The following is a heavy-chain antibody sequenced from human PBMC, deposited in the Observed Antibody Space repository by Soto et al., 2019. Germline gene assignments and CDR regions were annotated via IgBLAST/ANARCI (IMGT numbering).Heavy chain of an antibody. D-gene: IGHD5-12*01. CDR3: ARDGYNYFQY. V-gene: IGHV1-69*13. CDR2: IIPIFGTA. J-gene: IGHJ4*02. CDR1: GGTFSSYA. Sequence: GASVKVSCKASGGTFSSYAISWVRQAPGQGLEWMGGIIPIFGTANYAQKFQGRVTITADDSKSIAYLQMNSLKTEDTGVYYCARDGYNYFQYWGQGTRVTVSS.